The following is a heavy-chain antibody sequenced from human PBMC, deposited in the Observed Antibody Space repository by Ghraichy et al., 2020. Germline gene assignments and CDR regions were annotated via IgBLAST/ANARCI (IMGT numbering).Heavy chain of an antibody. Sequence: SETLSLTCTVSGGSISSYYWSWIRQPPGKGLEWIGYIYYSGSTNYNPSLKSRVTISVDTSKNQFSLKLSSVTAADTAVYYCARHSSGSYYMALHYWGQGTLVTVSS. CDR1: GGSISSYY. V-gene: IGHV4-59*01. D-gene: IGHD3-10*01. J-gene: IGHJ4*02. CDR2: IYYSGST. CDR3: ARHSSGSYYMALHY.